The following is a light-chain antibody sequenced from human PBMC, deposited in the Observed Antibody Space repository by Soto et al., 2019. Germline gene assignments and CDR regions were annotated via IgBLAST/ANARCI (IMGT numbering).Light chain of an antibody. V-gene: IGKV3-11*01. CDR1: QSVSSY. CDR3: QQRSNLPLT. Sequence: EIVLTQAPVTMSLSPGERATRPCRASQSVSSYLAWYQQKPGQAPRLLIYDASNRATGIPARFSGSGSGTAVTLTISSLEPEDFAVYYCQQRSNLPLTFGGGTKVEIK. J-gene: IGKJ4*01. CDR2: DAS.